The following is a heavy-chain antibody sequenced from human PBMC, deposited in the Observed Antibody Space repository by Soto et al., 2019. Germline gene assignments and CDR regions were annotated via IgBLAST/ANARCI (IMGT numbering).Heavy chain of an antibody. CDR3: ARHGAAAGHYYYGMDV. Sequence: PSETLSLTCSVSGGSISSYYWSWIRQPPGKGLEWIAYIYYSGTSYNPSLKSRVSISLDTSKNQFSLKLSSVTAADAAVYYCARHGAAAGHYYYGMDVWGQGTTVTVSS. J-gene: IGHJ6*02. V-gene: IGHV4-59*08. CDR1: GGSISSYY. D-gene: IGHD6-13*01. CDR2: IYYSGT.